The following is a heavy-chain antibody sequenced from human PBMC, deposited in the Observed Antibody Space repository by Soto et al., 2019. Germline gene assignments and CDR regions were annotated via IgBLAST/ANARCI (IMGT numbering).Heavy chain of an antibody. J-gene: IGHJ6*02. Sequence: SVKVSCKASGGTFSSYAISWVRRAPGQGLEWMGGIIPIFGTANYAQKFQGRVTITADKSTSTAYMELSSLRSEDTAVYYCAGGDYDGSWSYYYYYCYGMDVCGQGTTVTVSS. CDR1: GGTFSSYA. CDR2: IIPIFGTA. CDR3: AGGDYDGSWSYYYYYCYGMDV. D-gene: IGHD3-10*01. V-gene: IGHV1-69*06.